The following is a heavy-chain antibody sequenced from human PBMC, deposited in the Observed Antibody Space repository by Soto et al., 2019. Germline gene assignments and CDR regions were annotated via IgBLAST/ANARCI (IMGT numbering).Heavy chain of an antibody. CDR3: ARLRWEQPWVFDY. D-gene: IGHD1-26*01. Sequence: QVQLQQWGAGLLKPSETLSLTCAVYGGSFSGYYWSWIRQPPVKGLEWIGEINHSGGTNYNPSLKSRVTLSVDTSKNQFSLKLSSVTAADTDVFYCARLRWEQPWVFDYWGQGTLVTVSS. CDR1: GGSFSGYY. CDR2: INHSGGT. J-gene: IGHJ4*02. V-gene: IGHV4-34*02.